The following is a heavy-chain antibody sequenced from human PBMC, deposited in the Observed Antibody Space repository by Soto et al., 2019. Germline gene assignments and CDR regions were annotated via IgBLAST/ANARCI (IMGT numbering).Heavy chain of an antibody. J-gene: IGHJ4*02. V-gene: IGHV1-46*01. Sequence: VKGSCKASGYTFTSDYMHWVRQARAQALEWMGIINPSGGSTSYAQKFQGRVTMTRDTSTSTVYMELSSLRSEDTAVYYSARDSRAAAGTLCDYWGQGTLVTVSS. D-gene: IGHD6-13*01. CDR2: INPSGGST. CDR1: GYTFTSDY. CDR3: ARDSRAAAGTLCDY.